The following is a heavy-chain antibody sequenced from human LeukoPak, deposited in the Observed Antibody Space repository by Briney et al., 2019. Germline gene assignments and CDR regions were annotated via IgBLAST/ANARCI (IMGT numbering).Heavy chain of an antibody. V-gene: IGHV1-69*06. J-gene: IGHJ6*03. CDR3: ARGYGDYAVYYYYMDV. CDR2: IIPIFGTA. CDR1: GGTFSSYA. D-gene: IGHD4-17*01. Sequence: GASVKVSCKASGGTFSSYAISWVRQAPGQGLEWMGGIIPIFGTANYAQKFQGRVTITADKSTSTAYMELSSLRSEDTAVYYCARGYGDYAVYYYYMDVWGKGTTVTVSS.